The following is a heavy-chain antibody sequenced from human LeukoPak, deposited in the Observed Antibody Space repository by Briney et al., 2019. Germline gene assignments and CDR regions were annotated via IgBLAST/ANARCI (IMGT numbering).Heavy chain of an antibody. CDR3: ARGHGDSWSVFDY. CDR1: GGSISSSGYY. CDR2: MQTSGRI. J-gene: IGHJ4*02. V-gene: IGHV4-39*07. D-gene: IGHD6-13*01. Sequence: SETLSLTCGVSGGSISSSGYYWGWIRQPPGKGLAWIGRMQTSGRIDYNLSLKSRLTMSVDRSKNYLSLRLSSVVAADTAVYYCARGHGDSWSVFDYRGQGILVTISS.